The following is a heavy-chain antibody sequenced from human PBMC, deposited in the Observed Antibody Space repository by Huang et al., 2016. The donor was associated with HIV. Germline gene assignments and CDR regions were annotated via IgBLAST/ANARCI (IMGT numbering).Heavy chain of an antibody. Sequence: EVQLVQSGGGLVKPGGSLKLSCAASGFNFDTYSLNWVRQAPGKGLGWVSAITGSSRYLHYGNPVEGRFTISRDNARNFLYLEMNSLRVEDTAIYYCARGIRFRSDLYYLDSWGQGTLVTVSS. D-gene: IGHD2-8*01. CDR3: ARGIRFRSDLYYLDS. J-gene: IGHJ4*02. V-gene: IGHV3-21*02. CDR2: ITGSSRYL. CDR1: GFNFDTYS.